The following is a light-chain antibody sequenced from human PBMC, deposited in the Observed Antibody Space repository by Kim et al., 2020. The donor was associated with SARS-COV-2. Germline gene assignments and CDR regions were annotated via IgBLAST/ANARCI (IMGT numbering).Light chain of an antibody. Sequence: DIVMTQSPLSLPVTPGESASISCRSSESLLHSNGYTYLDWYLQKPGQSPQLLMYVASNRASGVSDRFSGSASGTDFTLKISRVEAEDVGVYYCMQTLQTPWTFGQGTKVDIK. J-gene: IGKJ1*01. CDR1: ESLLHSNGYTY. CDR3: MQTLQTPWT. V-gene: IGKV2-28*01. CDR2: VAS.